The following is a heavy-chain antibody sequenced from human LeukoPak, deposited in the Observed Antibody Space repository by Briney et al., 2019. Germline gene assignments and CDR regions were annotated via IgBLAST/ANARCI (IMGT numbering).Heavy chain of an antibody. Sequence: GGSLRLSCAASGFTFSSYSMNWVRQAPGKGLEWVSYISSSSSYIYYADSVKGRFTISRDNAKNSLYLQMNSLRAEDTAVYYCARVRYFDWFVDYWGQGTLVTVSS. J-gene: IGHJ4*02. V-gene: IGHV3-21*01. CDR2: ISSSSSYI. D-gene: IGHD3-9*01. CDR3: ARVRYFDWFVDY. CDR1: GFTFSSYS.